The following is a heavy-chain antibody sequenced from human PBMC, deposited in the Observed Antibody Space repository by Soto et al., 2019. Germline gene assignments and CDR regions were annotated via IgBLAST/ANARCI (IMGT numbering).Heavy chain of an antibody. CDR3: ARDRMYYYGSGSYWFDP. V-gene: IGHV4-30-4*01. J-gene: IGHJ5*02. CDR2: IYYSGST. Sequence: PSETLSLTCTVSGGSISSGDYYWSWIRQPPGKGLEWIGYIYYSGSTYYNPSLKSRVTISVDTSKNQFSLKLSSVTAADTAVYYCARDRMYYYGSGSYWFDPWGQGTLVTVSS. CDR1: GGSISSGDYY. D-gene: IGHD3-10*01.